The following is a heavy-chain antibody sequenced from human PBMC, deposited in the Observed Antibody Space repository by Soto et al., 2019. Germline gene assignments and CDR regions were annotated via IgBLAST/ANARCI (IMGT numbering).Heavy chain of an antibody. CDR1: GFTFSSYG. V-gene: IGHV3-33*01. CDR3: ARWGIAACAY. J-gene: IGHJ1*01. Sequence: QVQLVESGGGVVQPGRSLRLSCAASGFTFSSYGMHWVRQAPGKGLERVAVIWYDGSNKYYADSVKGRFTISRDNSKNTLYLPMNSLRAEDTAVYYCARWGIAACAYWGQGTLVTVSS. D-gene: IGHD6-13*01. CDR2: IWYDGSNK.